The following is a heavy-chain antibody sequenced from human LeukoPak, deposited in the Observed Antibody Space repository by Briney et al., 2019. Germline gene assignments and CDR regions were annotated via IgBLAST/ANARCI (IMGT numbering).Heavy chain of an antibody. D-gene: IGHD3-22*01. CDR1: GFTFSGSA. V-gene: IGHV3-73*01. Sequence: GGSLRLSCAASGFTFSGSAMHWVRQASGKGLEWVGRIRSKANSYATAYAASVKGRFTIYRDDSKNTAYLQMNSLKTEDKAVYYCTSSYDSSGYQRYFDYWGQGTLVTVSS. CDR3: TSSYDSSGYQRYFDY. CDR2: IRSKANSYAT. J-gene: IGHJ4*02.